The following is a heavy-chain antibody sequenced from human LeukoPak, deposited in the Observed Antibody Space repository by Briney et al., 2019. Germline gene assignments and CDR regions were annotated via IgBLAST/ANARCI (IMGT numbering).Heavy chain of an antibody. CDR2: ISYDGGNK. V-gene: IGHV3-30*18. D-gene: IGHD3-22*01. J-gene: IGHJ4*02. CDR3: AKDWEHYYDSSGYYYDGYFDY. Sequence: GGSLRLSCAASGFTFSSYGMHWVRQAPGKGLEWVAVISYDGGNKYYADSVKGRFTISRDNSKNTLYLQMNSLRAEDTAVYYCAKDWEHYYDSSGYYYDGYFDYWGQGTLVTVSS. CDR1: GFTFSSYG.